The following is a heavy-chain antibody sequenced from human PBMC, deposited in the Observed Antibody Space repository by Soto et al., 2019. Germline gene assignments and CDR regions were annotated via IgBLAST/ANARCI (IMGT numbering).Heavy chain of an antibody. D-gene: IGHD2-21*02. CDR1: GFTFSSYG. V-gene: IGHV3-30*18. Sequence: QVQLVESGGGVVQPGRSLRLSCAASGFTFSSYGMHWVRQAPGKGLEWVAVISYDGSNKYYADSVKGRFTISRDNSKNTLYLQMNSLRAEDTAVYYCAKDLPLYCGSDCSQDYWGQGTLVTVSS. CDR2: ISYDGSNK. J-gene: IGHJ4*02. CDR3: AKDLPLYCGSDCSQDY.